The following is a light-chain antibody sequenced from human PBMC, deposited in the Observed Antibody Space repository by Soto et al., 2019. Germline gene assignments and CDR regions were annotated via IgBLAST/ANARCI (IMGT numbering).Light chain of an antibody. Sequence: QSALTQPASVSGSPGQSITISCSGISSDVGGYNYVSWYQQHPGKAPKLMIYDVSHRPSGVSNRFSGSKSGNTASLTISGLQAEDEADYYCTSYTISSTVVFGGGTKLTVL. CDR1: SSDVGGYNY. J-gene: IGLJ3*02. CDR3: TSYTISSTVV. CDR2: DVS. V-gene: IGLV2-14*01.